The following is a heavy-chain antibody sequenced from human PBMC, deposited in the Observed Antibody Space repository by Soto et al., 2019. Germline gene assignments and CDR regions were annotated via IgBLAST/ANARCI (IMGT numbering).Heavy chain of an antibody. CDR3: AKDWEVGPRPGGCDY. CDR1: GFTFSSYA. Sequence: EVQLLESGGGLVQPGGSLRLSCAASGFTFSSYAMSWVRQAPGKGLEWVSAISGSGDTTYYAESVKGRVTISRDNSKKPVILKMDSLEGEETAGIYCAKDWEVGPRPGGCDYWGKGTLVTVS. D-gene: IGHD3-10*01. V-gene: IGHV3-23*01. J-gene: IGHJ4*02. CDR2: ISGSGDTT.